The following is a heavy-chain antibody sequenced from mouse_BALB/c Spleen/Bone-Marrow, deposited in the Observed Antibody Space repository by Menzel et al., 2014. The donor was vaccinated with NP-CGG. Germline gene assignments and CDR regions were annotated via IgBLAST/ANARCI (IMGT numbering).Heavy chain of an antibody. CDR1: GYTFTSYW. J-gene: IGHJ4*01. D-gene: IGHD2-10*02. CDR3: TRQYGNYYAMDY. CDR2: IHPSDSYT. V-gene: IGHV1S126*01. Sequence: VQVVESGAELVRPGASVKVSCKASGYTFTSYWINWVKQRPGQGLEWIGNIHPSDSYTNYNQNFKDKATLTVDKSSSTAYMQLSSPTSEDSAVYYCTRQYGNYYAMDYWGQGTSVTVSS.